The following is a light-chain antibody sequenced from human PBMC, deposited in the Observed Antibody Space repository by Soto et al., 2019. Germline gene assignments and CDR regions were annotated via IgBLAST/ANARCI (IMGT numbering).Light chain of an antibody. CDR1: SSDVGGYNY. CDR2: DVN. J-gene: IGLJ1*01. Sequence: QSVLTQPRSVSGSPGQSVTISCTGTSSDVGGYNYVSWYQQLPGKAPKLMIFDVNKRPSGVPDRFSGSKSGNTASLTVSGLQAEDEADYYCCSYTGSYAYVFGPGTKVTVL. V-gene: IGLV2-11*01. CDR3: CSYTGSYAYV.